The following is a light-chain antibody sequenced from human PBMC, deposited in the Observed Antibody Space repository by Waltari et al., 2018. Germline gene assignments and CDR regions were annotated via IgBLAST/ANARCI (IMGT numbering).Light chain of an antibody. J-gene: IGKJ4*01. V-gene: IGKV1-6*01. Sequence: AIQMTQSPSSLSASVGDRVTITCRASQGIRNDLGWYQQKPGEAPKLLIYAASTLQSGVSSRFSGSVSGTDFTLTISSLQPEDFATYYCLQDYNYPLTFGGGTKVEIK. CDR2: AAS. CDR1: QGIRND. CDR3: LQDYNYPLT.